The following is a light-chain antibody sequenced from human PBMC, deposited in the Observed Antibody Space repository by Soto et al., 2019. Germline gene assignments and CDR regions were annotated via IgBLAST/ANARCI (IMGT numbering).Light chain of an antibody. V-gene: IGKV1-5*03. J-gene: IGKJ1*01. Sequence: DIQMTQSPSTLSASVGDRVSFTCRASQSIDTSLAWYQHKAGKARRLLIYMASSLDSGVPSRFSGSGSGTEFTLSISSLQLDGFATYYCQQYHSYSTFGQGNRVEIQ. CDR1: QSIDTS. CDR2: MAS. CDR3: QQYHSYST.